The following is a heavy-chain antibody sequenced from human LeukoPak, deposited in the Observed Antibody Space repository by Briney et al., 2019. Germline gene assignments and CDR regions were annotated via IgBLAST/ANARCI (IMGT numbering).Heavy chain of an antibody. CDR2: INHSGST. D-gene: IGHD3-16*02. CDR3: ARLVWGSYRESFDY. V-gene: IGHV4-34*01. CDR1: GGSFRGYY. J-gene: IGHJ4*02. Sequence: SETLSLTCAVYGGSFRGYYWSWIRQPPGKGLEWIGEINHSGSTNYNPSLKSRVTISVDTSKNQFSLKLSSVTAADTAVYYCARLVWGSYRESFDYWGQGTLVTVSS.